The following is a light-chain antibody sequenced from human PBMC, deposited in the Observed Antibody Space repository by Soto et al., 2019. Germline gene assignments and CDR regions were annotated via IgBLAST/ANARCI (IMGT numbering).Light chain of an antibody. Sequence: QSVLAQPASVSGSPGQSITISCTGASTDVDGYDYVSWYQQHPGQAPKLMIYDVNNRPSGVSYRFSGSKSGDTASLTIFGLQAEDDADYYCSSYTSSAPFYVFGTGTKVTVL. CDR1: STDVDGYDY. CDR3: SSYTSSAPFYV. CDR2: DVN. J-gene: IGLJ1*01. V-gene: IGLV2-14*03.